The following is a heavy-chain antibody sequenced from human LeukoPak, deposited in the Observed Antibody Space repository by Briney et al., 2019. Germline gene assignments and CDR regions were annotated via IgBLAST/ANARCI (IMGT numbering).Heavy chain of an antibody. Sequence: ASVKVSCKASGYTFTGYYMHWVRQAPGQGLEWMGWINPNSGGTNYAQKFQGRVTMTRDTSISTVYMELSSLRYDDTAIYYCARAREVTGLTPWGQGTLVTVSS. CDR2: INPNSGGT. CDR3: ARAREVTGLTP. J-gene: IGHJ5*02. D-gene: IGHD3-9*01. CDR1: GYTFTGYY. V-gene: IGHV1-2*02.